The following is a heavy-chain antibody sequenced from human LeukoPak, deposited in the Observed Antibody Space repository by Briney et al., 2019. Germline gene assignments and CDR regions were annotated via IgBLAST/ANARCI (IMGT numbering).Heavy chain of an antibody. Sequence: KPSETLSLTCTVSGGSVSTYYWSWIRQPAGKGLEWIGRIYTSESSRYNPSLKSRVTMSVDTSKNQFSLKLSSVTAADTAVYYCARDGRLGTYYYYYYMDVWGKGTTVTVSS. CDR3: ARDGRLGTYYYYYYMDV. CDR2: IYTSESS. D-gene: IGHD1-14*01. V-gene: IGHV4-4*07. CDR1: GGSVSTYY. J-gene: IGHJ6*03.